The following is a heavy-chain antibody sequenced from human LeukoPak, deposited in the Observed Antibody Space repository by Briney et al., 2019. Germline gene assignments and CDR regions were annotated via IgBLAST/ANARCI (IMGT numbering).Heavy chain of an antibody. CDR1: GFTFSSYG. Sequence: GGSLRLSCAASGFTFSSYGMHWVRQAPGKGLEWVAVISYDGSNKYYADSVKGRFTISRDNSKNTLYLQMNSLRAEDTAVYYCAKQVRPYYYDSTLAYWGRGTLVTVSS. V-gene: IGHV3-30*18. D-gene: IGHD3-22*01. CDR2: ISYDGSNK. CDR3: AKQVRPYYYDSTLAY. J-gene: IGHJ4*02.